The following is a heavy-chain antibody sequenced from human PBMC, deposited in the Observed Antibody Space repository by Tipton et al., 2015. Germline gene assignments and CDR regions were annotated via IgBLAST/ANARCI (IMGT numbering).Heavy chain of an antibody. D-gene: IGHD3-22*01. CDR2: IWYDGSNK. V-gene: IGHV3-33*06. CDR1: GFTFSSYG. CDR3: VKDGYYYDSGGYSPLDY. Sequence: SLRLSCAASGFTFSSYGMHWVRQAPGKGLEWVAVIWYDGSNKYYADSVKGRFTISRDNSKNTLYLQMNSLRAEDTAVYYCVKDGYYYDSGGYSPLDYWGQGTLVTVSS. J-gene: IGHJ4*02.